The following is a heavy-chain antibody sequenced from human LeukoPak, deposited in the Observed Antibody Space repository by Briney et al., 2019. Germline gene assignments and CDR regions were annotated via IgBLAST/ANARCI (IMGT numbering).Heavy chain of an antibody. CDR2: MNPNSSNT. V-gene: IGHV1-8*02. CDR1: GYTFTSYD. Sequence: GSVKVSCEASGYTFTSYDINWVRQAPGQGLEWMGWMNPNSSNTGYAHTFQGRVTITRNTSISTAYMELSSLRSEDTAVYYCARGPGNPVYYYYGMDVWGQGTTVTVSS. J-gene: IGHJ6*02. CDR3: ARGPGNPVYYYYGMDV.